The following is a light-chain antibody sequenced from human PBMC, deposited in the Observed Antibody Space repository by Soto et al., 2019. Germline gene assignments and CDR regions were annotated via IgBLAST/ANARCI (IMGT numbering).Light chain of an antibody. J-gene: IGKJ4*02. CDR3: QDYGTSAPST. V-gene: IGKV3-20*01. CDR1: QNIRGNE. Sequence: EVVLTQSPGTLSLSPGERATLSCRASQNIRGNELAWYQQKPGQAPRLLIYRGSSRATVIPARFSGRGSGTDFALTISRLEPENCAVYYCQDYGTSAPSTFVRGTDVEIK. CDR2: RGS.